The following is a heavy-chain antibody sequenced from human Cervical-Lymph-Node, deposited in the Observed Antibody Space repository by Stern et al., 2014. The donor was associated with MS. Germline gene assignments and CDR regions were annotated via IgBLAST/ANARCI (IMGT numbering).Heavy chain of an antibody. CDR1: GGSISSGGSS. V-gene: IGHV4-30-2*01. Sequence: VQLVESGSGQAKPSQTLSLTCAVSGGSISSGGSSWNWIRQPPGKGLEWIGFIYHSGSTYYKPSLKGRVFLSVDNSTNQFALTLRSVTAADTAVYYCARGGVIYTQDRNGFDVWGQGTMVTVSS. CDR3: ARGGVIYTQDRNGFDV. D-gene: IGHD2-21*01. CDR2: IYHSGST. J-gene: IGHJ3*01.